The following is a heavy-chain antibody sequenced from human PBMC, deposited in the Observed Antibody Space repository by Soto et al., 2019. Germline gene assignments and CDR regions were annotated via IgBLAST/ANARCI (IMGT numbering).Heavy chain of an antibody. J-gene: IGHJ5*02. Sequence: GASVKVSCKASGYTFTSYAMHWVRQAPGQRLEWMGWINAGNGDTKYAQKFQGRVTMTKDTSTNTAYMELSSLRSEDTAVYYCATDLAPQGGLRGVGHYRFNWFDPWGQGTLVTVSS. D-gene: IGHD3-10*01. CDR1: GYTFTSYA. CDR2: INAGNGDT. V-gene: IGHV1-3*01. CDR3: ATDLAPQGGLRGVGHYRFNWFDP.